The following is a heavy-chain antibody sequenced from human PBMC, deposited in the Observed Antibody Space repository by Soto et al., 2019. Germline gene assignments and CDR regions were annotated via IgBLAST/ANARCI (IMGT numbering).Heavy chain of an antibody. CDR1: GFTFNSYA. J-gene: IGHJ4*02. CDR2: ISGSGGST. Sequence: PGGSLRLSCAASGFTFNSYAMSWVRQAPGKGLEWVSAISGSGGSTYYADSVKGRFTISRDNSKNTLYLQMNGLRAEDTAVYYCAKFIPATAIPGKDYWGQGTLVTVSS. V-gene: IGHV3-23*01. D-gene: IGHD2-2*02. CDR3: AKFIPATAIPGKDY.